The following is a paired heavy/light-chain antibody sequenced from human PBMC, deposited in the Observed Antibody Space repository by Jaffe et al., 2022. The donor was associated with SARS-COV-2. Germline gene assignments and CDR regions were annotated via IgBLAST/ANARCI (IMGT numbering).Heavy chain of an antibody. J-gene: IGHJ6*03. CDR3: AKVAGCSGGSCYSRYYYYYMDV. D-gene: IGHD2-15*01. Sequence: EVQLVESGGGLVQPGGSLRLSCAASGFTFSSYAMSWVRQAPGKGLEWVSAISGSGGSTYYADSVKGRFTISRDNSKNTLYLQMNSLRAEDTAVYYCAKVAGCSGGSCYSRYYYYYMDVWGKGTTVTVSS. V-gene: IGHV3-23*04. CDR2: ISGSGGST. CDR1: GFTFSSYA.
Light chain of an antibody. CDR3: QQYNNWPQT. Sequence: EIVMTQSPATLSVSPGERATLSCRASQSVSSNLAWYQQKPGQAPRLLIYGASTRATGIPARFSGSGSGTEFTLTISSLQSEDFAVYYCQQYNNWPQTFGQGTKLEIK. V-gene: IGKV3-15*01. J-gene: IGKJ2*01. CDR2: GAS. CDR1: QSVSSN.